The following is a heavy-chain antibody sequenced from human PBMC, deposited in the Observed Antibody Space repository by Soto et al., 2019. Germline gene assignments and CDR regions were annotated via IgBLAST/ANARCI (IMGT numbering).Heavy chain of an antibody. CDR3: AHSGSPVTIMKDDDYYYGMDV. J-gene: IGHJ6*02. V-gene: IGHV2-5*02. CDR2: IYWDDDK. CDR1: GFSLSTSGVG. Sequence: QITLKESGPTLVKPTQTLTLTCTFSGFSLSTSGVGVGWIRQPPGKALEWLALIYWDDDKRYSPSLKSRRTITKDTAKNQVVLTMTNMDPVDTATYYCAHSGSPVTIMKDDDYYYGMDVWGQGTTVTVSS. D-gene: IGHD5-18*01.